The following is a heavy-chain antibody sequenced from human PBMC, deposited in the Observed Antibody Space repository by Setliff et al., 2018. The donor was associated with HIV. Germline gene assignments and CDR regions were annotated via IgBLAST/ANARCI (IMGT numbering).Heavy chain of an antibody. Sequence: NPSETLSLTCTVSGGPISRDSFYWGWFRQPPGEGLEWIGSIYYSGTTYYAPSLETRLTISVDTSTNQFSLKLTSVTAADTAMYFCAGDSGYPSNWFDPWGQGILVTVSS. V-gene: IGHV4-39*02. CDR2: IYYSGTT. CDR1: GGPISRDSFY. D-gene: IGHD3-22*01. J-gene: IGHJ5*02. CDR3: AGDSGYPSNWFDP.